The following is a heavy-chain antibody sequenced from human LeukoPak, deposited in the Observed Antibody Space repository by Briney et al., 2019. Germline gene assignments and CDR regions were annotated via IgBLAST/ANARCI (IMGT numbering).Heavy chain of an antibody. V-gene: IGHV1-2*02. J-gene: IGHJ3*01. Sequence: ASVKVSCKASGYTFTGYYMHWVRQAPGQGLEWMGWINPNSGGTNYAQKFQGRVTMTRDTSITTAYMDLSSLRSDDTAVYFCAGGTSYFDTSGYFSAAFDFWGQGTMVTVS. CDR1: GYTFTGYY. D-gene: IGHD3-22*01. CDR2: INPNSGGT. CDR3: AGGTSYFDTSGYFSAAFDF.